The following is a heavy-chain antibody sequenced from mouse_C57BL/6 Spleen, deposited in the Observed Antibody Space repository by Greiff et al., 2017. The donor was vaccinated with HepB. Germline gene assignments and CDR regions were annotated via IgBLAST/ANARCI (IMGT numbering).Heavy chain of an antibody. V-gene: IGHV1-81*01. J-gene: IGHJ2*01. CDR3: ARSLITTVVGGDFDY. CDR1: GYTFTSYG. Sequence: QVQLQQSGAELARPGASVKLSCKASGYTFTSYGISWVKQRTGQGLEWIGEIYPRSGNTYYNEKFKGKATLTADKSSSTAYMELRSLTSEDSAVYFCARSLITTVVGGDFDYWGQGTTLTVSS. CDR2: IYPRSGNT. D-gene: IGHD1-1*01.